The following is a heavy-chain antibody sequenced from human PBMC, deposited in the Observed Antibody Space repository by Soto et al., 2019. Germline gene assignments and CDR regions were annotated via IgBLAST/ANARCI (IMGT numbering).Heavy chain of an antibody. Sequence: GGSLRLSCAASGFTFSSYAISWIRLSPGKGLEWVSVISGGGHNTYYTPSVKGRFTISRDDFKNTLYLQMNSLRTEGTAMYYGPTLSASVVPPPATLHYWGPGTPVPASS. V-gene: IGHV3-23*01. CDR2: ISGGGHNT. D-gene: IGHD2-15*01. CDR1: GFTFSSYA. CDR3: PTLSASVVPPPATLHY. J-gene: IGHJ4*02.